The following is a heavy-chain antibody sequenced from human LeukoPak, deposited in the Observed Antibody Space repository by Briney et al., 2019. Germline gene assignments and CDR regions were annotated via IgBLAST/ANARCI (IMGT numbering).Heavy chain of an antibody. Sequence: GGSLRLSCAASGFNFSAYYMNWIRQAPGKGLEWVSSISGKGTTKSYADSVKGRFTVSRDNTEKTVSLQMNSLRDEDTALYYCARAPRDCADECYTGYCDNWGQGTLVTVSS. CDR1: GFNFSAYY. V-gene: IGHV3-11*01. CDR2: ISGKGTTK. CDR3: ARAPRDCADECYTGYCDN. D-gene: IGHD2-21*01. J-gene: IGHJ4*02.